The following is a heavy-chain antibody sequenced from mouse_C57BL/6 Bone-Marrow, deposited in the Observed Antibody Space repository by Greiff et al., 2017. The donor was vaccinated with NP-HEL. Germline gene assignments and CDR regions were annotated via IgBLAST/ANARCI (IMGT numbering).Heavy chain of an antibody. J-gene: IGHJ2*01. CDR2: ISYDGSN. CDR3: AREVYY. CDR1: GYSITSGYY. V-gene: IGHV3-6*01. Sequence: EVQLQQSGPGLVKPSQSLSLTCSVTGYSITSGYYWNWIRQFPGNKLEWMGYISYDGSNNYNPSLKNRISITRDTSKNQFFLKLNSVTTEDTATYYCAREVYYWGQGTTLTVSS.